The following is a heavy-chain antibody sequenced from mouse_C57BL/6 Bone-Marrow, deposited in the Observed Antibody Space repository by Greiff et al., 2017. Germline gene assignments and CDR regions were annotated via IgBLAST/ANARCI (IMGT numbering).Heavy chain of an antibody. Sequence: VQLQQSGAELVRPGASVKLSCTASGFNIKDDFMHWVKQRPEQGLEWIGWIDPENGDTEYASKFQGKVTITADTSTNTAYLQLNSLTSEDTSVYYCTTCSYDYPFAYWGQGTLVTVSA. CDR3: TTCSYDYPFAY. CDR2: IDPENGDT. J-gene: IGHJ3*01. D-gene: IGHD2-4*01. V-gene: IGHV14-4*01. CDR1: GFNIKDDF.